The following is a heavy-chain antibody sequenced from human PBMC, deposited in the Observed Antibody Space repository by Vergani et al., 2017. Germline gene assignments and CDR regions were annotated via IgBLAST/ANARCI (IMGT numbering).Heavy chain of an antibody. CDR3: ARDSEGDYSSSLDY. D-gene: IGHD6-13*01. Sequence: EVQLLESGGGLVQPGGSLRLSCAASGFTFSSYAMSWVRQAPGKGLEWVSAISGSGGSTYYADSVKGRFTISRDNSKNTLYLQMNSLRAEDTAVYYCARDSEGDYSSSLDYWGQGTLVTVSS. CDR1: GFTFSSYA. J-gene: IGHJ4*02. CDR2: ISGSGGST. V-gene: IGHV3-23*01.